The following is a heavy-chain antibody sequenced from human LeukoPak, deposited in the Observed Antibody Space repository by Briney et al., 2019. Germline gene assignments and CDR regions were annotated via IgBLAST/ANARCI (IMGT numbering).Heavy chain of an antibody. CDR3: AKPHDLRRLYYYYMDV. J-gene: IGHJ6*03. D-gene: IGHD5-12*01. V-gene: IGHV3-30*18. CDR2: ISYDGSNK. Sequence: GRSLRLSCATSGFTFSSYGIHWVRQAPGKGLEWVAVISYDGSNKYYADSVKGRFTISRDNSKNTLYLQMNSLRAEDTAVYYCAKPHDLRRLYYYYMDVWGKGTTVTVSS. CDR1: GFTFSSYG.